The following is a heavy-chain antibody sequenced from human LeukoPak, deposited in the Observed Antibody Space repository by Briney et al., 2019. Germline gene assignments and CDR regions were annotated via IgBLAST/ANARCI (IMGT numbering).Heavy chain of an antibody. V-gene: IGHV4-34*01. CDR1: GGSFSGYY. Sequence: SDTLSLTCAVYGGSFSGYYWSWIRQPPGKGLEWIGEINHSGSTNYNPSLKSRVTISVDTSKNQFSLKLSSVTAADTAVYYCARGCSSTSCYSDPLFDYWGQGTLVTVSS. CDR2: INHSGST. J-gene: IGHJ4*02. D-gene: IGHD2-2*01. CDR3: ARGCSSTSCYSDPLFDY.